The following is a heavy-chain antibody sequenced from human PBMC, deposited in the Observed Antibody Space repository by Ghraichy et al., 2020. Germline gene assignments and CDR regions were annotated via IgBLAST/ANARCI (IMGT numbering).Heavy chain of an antibody. CDR1: GFTFSSYA. D-gene: IGHD2-2*01. Sequence: GGSLRLSCAASGFTFSSYAMHWVRQAPGKGLEWVAVISYDGSNKYYADSVKGRFTISRDNSKNTLYLQMNSLRAEDTAVYYCARDCSSTSCFYGMDVWGQGTTVTVSS. V-gene: IGHV3-30*04. CDR2: ISYDGSNK. CDR3: ARDCSSTSCFYGMDV. J-gene: IGHJ6*02.